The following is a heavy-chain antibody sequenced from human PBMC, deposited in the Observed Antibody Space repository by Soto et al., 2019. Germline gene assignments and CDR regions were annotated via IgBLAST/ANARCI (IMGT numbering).Heavy chain of an antibody. CDR2: IKQDGSEK. J-gene: IGHJ1*01. CDR3: ASGPLRGYCSGGSCYSGRGLFYFQH. V-gene: IGHV3-7*01. D-gene: IGHD2-15*01. Sequence: PGGSLRLSCAASGFTFSSYWMSWVRQAPGKGLEWVANIKQDGSEKYYVDSVKGRFTISRDNAKNSLYLQMNSLRAEDTAVYYCASGPLRGYCSGGSCYSGRGLFYFQHWGQGTLVTVSS. CDR1: GFTFSSYW.